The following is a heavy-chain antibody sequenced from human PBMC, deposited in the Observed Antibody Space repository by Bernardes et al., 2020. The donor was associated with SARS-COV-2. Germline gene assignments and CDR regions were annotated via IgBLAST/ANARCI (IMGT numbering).Heavy chain of an antibody. Sequence: GSLRLSCVASGFTFSSYWMSWVRQAPGKGLEWVANIKQDGSEKYYVDSVKGRFTISRDNAKNSLYLQMNSLRAEDTAVYYCARDRIVVVPAALYWYFDLWGRGTLVTVSS. J-gene: IGHJ2*01. CDR1: GFTFSSYW. CDR3: ARDRIVVVPAALYWYFDL. D-gene: IGHD2-2*01. V-gene: IGHV3-7*05. CDR2: IKQDGSEK.